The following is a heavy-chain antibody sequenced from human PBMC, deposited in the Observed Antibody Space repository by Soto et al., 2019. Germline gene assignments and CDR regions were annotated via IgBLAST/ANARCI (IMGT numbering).Heavy chain of an antibody. CDR2: IYSGGST. J-gene: IGHJ4*02. D-gene: IGHD4-17*01. CDR1: GFTVSSNY. V-gene: IGHV3-53*04. Sequence: GGSLRLSCAASGFTVSSNYMSWVRQAPGKGLEWVSVIYSGGSTYYADSVKGRFPISRHNSKNTLYLQMNSLRAEDTAVYYCARGTPGGDYYYFDYWGQGTLVTVSS. CDR3: ARGTPGGDYYYFDY.